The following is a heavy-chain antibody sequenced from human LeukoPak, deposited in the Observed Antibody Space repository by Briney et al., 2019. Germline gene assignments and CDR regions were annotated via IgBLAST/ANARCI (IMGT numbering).Heavy chain of an antibody. CDR2: VYNGGT. Sequence: SETLPLTCSVSGGSFSRYSWNWIRQPPGKRLEWIGYVYNGGTNYNPSLKSRVTMSVDTSKKRFSLTLTSVNAADTAVYYCARDTTLDEGSSRYGFDYWGQGTLVTVSS. J-gene: IGHJ4*02. D-gene: IGHD6-13*01. V-gene: IGHV4-59*01. CDR3: ARDTTLDEGSSRYGFDY. CDR1: GGSFSRYS.